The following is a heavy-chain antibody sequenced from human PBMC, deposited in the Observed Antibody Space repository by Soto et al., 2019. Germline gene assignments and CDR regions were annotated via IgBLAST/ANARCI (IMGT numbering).Heavy chain of an antibody. CDR2: ISYDGSIK. D-gene: IGHD3-3*01. CDR1: GFTFSSYG. CDR3: AKDLGGFYDSTGY. V-gene: IGHV3-30*18. J-gene: IGHJ4*02. Sequence: QVQLVESGGGVVQPGRSLRLSCAASGFTFSSYGMHWVRQAPGKGLEWVAVISYDGSIKYYADSVKGRFTISRDNSKNTLYLQMNSLRAEDTAVYYCAKDLGGFYDSTGYWGQGTLVTVSS.